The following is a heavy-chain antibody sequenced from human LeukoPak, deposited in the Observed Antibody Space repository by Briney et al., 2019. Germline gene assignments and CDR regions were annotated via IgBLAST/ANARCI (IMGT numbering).Heavy chain of an antibody. CDR2: IYYSGST. J-gene: IGHJ4*02. CDR3: ARWYYAYLDY. D-gene: IGHD3-3*01. CDR1: GGSISSSSYY. Sequence: PSETLSLTCTVSGGSISSSSYYWSWIRQPPGKGLEWIGYIYYSGSTNYNPSLKSRVTISVDTSKNQFSLKLSSVTAADTAVYYCARWYYAYLDYWGQGTLVTVSS. V-gene: IGHV4-61*05.